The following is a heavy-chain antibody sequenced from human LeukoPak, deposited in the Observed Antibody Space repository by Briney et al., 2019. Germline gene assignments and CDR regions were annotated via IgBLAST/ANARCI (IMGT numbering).Heavy chain of an antibody. Sequence: GGSLRLSCAASGFTFSSYAMSWVRQAPGKGLEWVSAISGSGGSTYYADSVKGRFTISRDNSKNTLCLQINSLRAEDTAVYYCAKAGITMIVVEPTPFDYWGQGTLVTVSS. CDR3: AKAGITMIVVEPTPFDY. V-gene: IGHV3-23*01. D-gene: IGHD3-22*01. J-gene: IGHJ4*02. CDR2: ISGSGGST. CDR1: GFTFSSYA.